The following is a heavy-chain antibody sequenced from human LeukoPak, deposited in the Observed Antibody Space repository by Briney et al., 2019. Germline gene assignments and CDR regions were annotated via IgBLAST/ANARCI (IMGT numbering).Heavy chain of an antibody. V-gene: IGHV3-33*01. CDR1: GFTFSSYG. CDR3: AREPPLYYCGSGSYFDY. Sequence: QPGGSLRLSCAASGFTFSSYGMHWVRQAPGKGLEWVAVIWYDGSNKYYADSVKGRFTISRDNSKNTLYLQMNSLRAEDTAVYYCAREPPLYYCGSGSYFDYWGQGTLVTVSS. D-gene: IGHD3-10*01. J-gene: IGHJ4*02. CDR2: IWYDGSNK.